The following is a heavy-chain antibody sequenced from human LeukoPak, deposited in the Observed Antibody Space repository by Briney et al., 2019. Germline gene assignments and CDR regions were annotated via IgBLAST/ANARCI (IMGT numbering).Heavy chain of an antibody. J-gene: IGHJ5*01. V-gene: IGHV3-74*01. CDR1: GFTFSSNW. Sequence: PGGSLRLSCEAFGFTFSSNWMHWVRQAPGKGLVWVSRINSDGSYTSYADSVKGRFTISRDNAKNTLYLQMNSLRVEDTAVYYCARSSWPATRFDCWGEGSLVAVSS. CDR2: INSDGSYT. CDR3: ARSSWPATRFDC. D-gene: IGHD5-12*01.